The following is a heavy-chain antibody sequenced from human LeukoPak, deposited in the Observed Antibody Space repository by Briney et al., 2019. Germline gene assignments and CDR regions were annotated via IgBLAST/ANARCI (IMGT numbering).Heavy chain of an antibody. Sequence: QAGGSLRLSCAASGFTIIGYAMYWVRQAPGKGLEWVSYISSSSSTIYYADSVKGRFTISRDNAKNSLYLQMNSLRAEDTAVYYCARSDRNKVFDYWGQGTLVTVSS. CDR2: ISSSSSTI. D-gene: IGHD3-22*01. CDR3: ARSDRNKVFDY. CDR1: GFTIIGYA. J-gene: IGHJ4*02. V-gene: IGHV3-48*01.